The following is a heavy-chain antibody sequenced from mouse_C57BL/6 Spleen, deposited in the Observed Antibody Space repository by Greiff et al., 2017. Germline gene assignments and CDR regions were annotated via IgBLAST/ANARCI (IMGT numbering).Heavy chain of an antibody. V-gene: IGHV1-67*01. D-gene: IGHD2-4*01. CDR1: GYTFTDHA. CDR3: GRRDDYEGYDMDY. CDR2: ISTYYGDA. Sequence: QVQLQQSGPELVRPGVSVKISCKGSGYTFTDHAMHWVKQSHAKSLEWIGVISTYYGDASYNQKFKDKATMTVDKSSTTAYMELARLPSEDSAVYYGGRRDDYEGYDMDYWGQGTSVTVSS. J-gene: IGHJ4*01.